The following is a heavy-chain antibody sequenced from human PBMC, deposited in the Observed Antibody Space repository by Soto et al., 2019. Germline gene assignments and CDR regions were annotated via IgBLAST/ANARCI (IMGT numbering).Heavy chain of an antibody. CDR3: ARGGFDYVWGSYRFNY. D-gene: IGHD3-16*02. V-gene: IGHV4-30-4*01. J-gene: IGHJ4*02. Sequence: QVQLQESGPGLVKPSQTLSLTCTVSGGSISSGDYYWSWIRQPPGKGLEWIGYIYYSGSTYYNPSLKSRRPISVDTSKNQFSLTLSSVTAADTAVYYCARGGFDYVWGSYRFNYWGQGTLVTVSS. CDR1: GGSISSGDYY. CDR2: IYYSGST.